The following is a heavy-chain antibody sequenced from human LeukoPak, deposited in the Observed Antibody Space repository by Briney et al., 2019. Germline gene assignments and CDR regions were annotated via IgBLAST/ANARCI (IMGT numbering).Heavy chain of an antibody. Sequence: GGSLRLSCAASGFTFSSYAMSWVRQAPGKGLEWVSAISGSGGGTYYADSVKGRFTISRDNSKNTLYLQTNSLRAEDTAVYYCAKTRRPYTLRYGDYDPIGYYYYGMDVWGKGTTVTVSS. CDR3: AKTRRPYTLRYGDYDPIGYYYYGMDV. CDR2: ISGSGGGT. CDR1: GFTFSSYA. D-gene: IGHD4-17*01. V-gene: IGHV3-23*01. J-gene: IGHJ6*04.